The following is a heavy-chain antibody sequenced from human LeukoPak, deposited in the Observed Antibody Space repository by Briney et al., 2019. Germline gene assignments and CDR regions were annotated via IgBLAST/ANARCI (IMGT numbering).Heavy chain of an antibody. CDR1: GFTFSSYA. J-gene: IGHJ4*02. D-gene: IGHD3-10*01. V-gene: IGHV3-23*01. Sequence: GGSLRLSCAASGFTFSSYAMSWVRQAPGKGLEWVSAISGSGGSTYYADSVKGRFTISRDNSKNTLYLQMNSLRVEDTAVYYCAKDRLWFGESRYYFDYWGQGILVTVSS. CDR3: AKDRLWFGESRYYFDY. CDR2: ISGSGGST.